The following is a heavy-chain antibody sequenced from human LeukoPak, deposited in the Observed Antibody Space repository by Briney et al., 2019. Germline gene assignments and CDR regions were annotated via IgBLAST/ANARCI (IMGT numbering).Heavy chain of an antibody. Sequence: PGGSLRLSCAASGFTFSNAWMSWVRQAPGKGLEWVGRIKSKTDGGTTDYAAPVKGRFTISRDDSKNTLYLQMNSLKTEDTAVYYCTTDLERVGATPDYWGQGTLVTVSS. J-gene: IGHJ4*02. D-gene: IGHD1-26*01. CDR1: GFTFSNAW. V-gene: IGHV3-15*01. CDR3: TTDLERVGATPDY. CDR2: IKSKTDGGTT.